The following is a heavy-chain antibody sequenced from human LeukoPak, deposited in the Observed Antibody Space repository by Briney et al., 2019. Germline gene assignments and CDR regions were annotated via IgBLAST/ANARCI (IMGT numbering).Heavy chain of an antibody. Sequence: PSETLSLTCTVSGGSISSYCWSWIRQPPGKGLEWIGYIYYSGSTNYNPSLKSRVTISVDTSKNQFSLKLSSVTAADTAVYYCARVGSGTTGAYYYYGMDVWGKGTTVTVSS. CDR2: IYYSGST. D-gene: IGHD1-1*01. V-gene: IGHV4-59*01. CDR3: ARVGSGTTGAYYYYGMDV. CDR1: GGSISSYC. J-gene: IGHJ6*04.